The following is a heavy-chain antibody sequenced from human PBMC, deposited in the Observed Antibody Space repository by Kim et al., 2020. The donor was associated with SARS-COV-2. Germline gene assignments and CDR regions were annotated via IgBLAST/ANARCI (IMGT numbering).Heavy chain of an antibody. J-gene: IGHJ4*02. CDR1: GFTSRNYA. V-gene: IGHV3-23*01. CDR2: ISAGGDYT. Sequence: GGSLRLSCAASGFTSRNYAMTWVRQAPGKGLEWVSSISAGGDYTFYADSVRGRFTISRDNSRDTLYLQMSSLSAEDTAVYYCAKGFASGTYVSDYWGQGTLATVSS. D-gene: IGHD3-10*01. CDR3: AKGFASGTYVSDY.